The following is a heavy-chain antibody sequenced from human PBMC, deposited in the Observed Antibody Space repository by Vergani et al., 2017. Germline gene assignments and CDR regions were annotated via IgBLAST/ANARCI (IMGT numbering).Heavy chain of an antibody. CDR2: IYYSGST. Sequence: QLQLQESGPGLVKPSETLSLICTVSGGSINPSSSFWGWIRQSPGKGLEWIGSIYYSGSTYYNPSLKSRVTISVDTSKNQFSLKLSSVTAADTAVYYCARQRITIFGVVTQGYYMDVWGKGTTVTVSS. CDR1: GGSINPSSSF. V-gene: IGHV4-39*01. D-gene: IGHD3-3*01. CDR3: ARQRITIFGVVTQGYYMDV. J-gene: IGHJ6*03.